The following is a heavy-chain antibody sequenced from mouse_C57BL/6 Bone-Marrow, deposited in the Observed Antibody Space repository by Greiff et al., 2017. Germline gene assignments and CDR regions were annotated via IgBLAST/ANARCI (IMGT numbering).Heavy chain of an antibody. J-gene: IGHJ2*01. V-gene: IGHV5-4*01. CDR2: ISDGGSYT. CDR3: GRERGDY. CDR1: GFTFSSYA. Sequence: DVKLQESGGGLVKPGGSLKLSCAASGFTFSSYAMAWVRQTPEKRLEWVATISDGGSYTYYPDNVKGRFTISRDNAKNNLYLQMSHLKSEDTAMYDSGRERGDYWGQGTTLTVSS.